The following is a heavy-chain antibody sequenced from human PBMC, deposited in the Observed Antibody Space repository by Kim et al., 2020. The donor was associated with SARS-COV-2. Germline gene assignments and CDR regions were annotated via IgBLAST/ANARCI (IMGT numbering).Heavy chain of an antibody. J-gene: IGHJ4*02. CDR2: IYPGDSDT. CDR1: GYNFTNYW. CDR3: ARVRYDSIGYPSYFAF. V-gene: IGHV5-51*01. D-gene: IGHD3-22*01. Sequence: GESLKISCKGSGYNFTNYWIGWVRQMPGKGLEWMGIIYPGDSDTRYRPSFQGQVTISADKSISTAYLQWSSLRASDTAIYYCARVRYDSIGYPSYFAFWGQGTLVTVSS.